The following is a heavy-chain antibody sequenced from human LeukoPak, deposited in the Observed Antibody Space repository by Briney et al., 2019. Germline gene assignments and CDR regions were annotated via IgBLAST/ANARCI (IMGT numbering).Heavy chain of an antibody. CDR3: VRVKGSGAFDI. V-gene: IGHV1-8*03. J-gene: IGHJ3*02. D-gene: IGHD2-15*01. CDR1: GYTFTSHD. Sequence: GASVKVSCKASGYTFTSHDINWVRQATGQGLEWMGWMNPNSGNTGYAQKFQGRVTITRNTSISTAYMELSSLRSEDTAVYYCVRVKGSGAFDIWGQGTMVTVSS. CDR2: MNPNSGNT.